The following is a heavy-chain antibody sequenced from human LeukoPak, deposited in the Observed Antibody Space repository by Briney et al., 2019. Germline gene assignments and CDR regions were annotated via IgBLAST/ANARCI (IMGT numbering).Heavy chain of an antibody. CDR1: GFTFSSYA. J-gene: IGHJ4*02. CDR2: ISGSGGST. V-gene: IGHV3-23*01. D-gene: IGHD2-2*01. Sequence: GGSLRLSCAASGFTFSSYAMSWVRQAPGRGLEWVSAISGSGGSTYYADPVKGRFTISRDNSKNTLYLQMNSLRAEDTAVYYCAKRRCSTSCWADLYYFDYWGQGTLVTVSS. CDR3: AKRRCSTSCWADLYYFDY.